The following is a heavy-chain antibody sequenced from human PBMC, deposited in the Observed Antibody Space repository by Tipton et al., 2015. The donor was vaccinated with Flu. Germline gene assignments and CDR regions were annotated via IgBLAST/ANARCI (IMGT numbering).Heavy chain of an antibody. J-gene: IGHJ2*01. CDR3: ARLKYGGSYMWYFDH. V-gene: IGHV4-39*07. CDR1: GGSISSSSYY. Sequence: TLSLTCTVSGGSISSSSYYWGWIRQPPGKGLEWIGSIYYSGSTYYNPSLKSRVTISVDTYKNQFSLNLSSVTAADTAVYYCARLKYGGSYMWYFDHWGRGTLVTVSS. D-gene: IGHD1-26*01. CDR2: IYYSGST.